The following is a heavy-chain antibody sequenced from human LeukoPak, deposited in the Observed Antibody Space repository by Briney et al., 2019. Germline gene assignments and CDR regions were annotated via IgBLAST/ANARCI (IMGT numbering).Heavy chain of an antibody. Sequence: GGSLRLSCAAPGFPFSSYAMSWVGQAPGKGLEWGSAISGSGGSTYYADSVKGRFTIFRDNSKNTLYLQMNSLRADDTAVYYCAKESTTFGGVIVTAYYFDYGGEGTLVTVSS. CDR3: AKESTTFGGVIVTAYYFDY. D-gene: IGHD3-16*02. CDR2: ISGSGGST. J-gene: IGHJ4*02. V-gene: IGHV3-23*01. CDR1: GFPFSSYA.